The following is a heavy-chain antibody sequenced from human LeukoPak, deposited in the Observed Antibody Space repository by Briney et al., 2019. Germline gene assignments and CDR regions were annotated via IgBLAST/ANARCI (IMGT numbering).Heavy chain of an antibody. CDR1: GYTFTSYG. CDR3: ASSDYYDSSGLWGFDY. CDR2: IIPIFGTA. D-gene: IGHD3-22*01. J-gene: IGHJ4*02. Sequence: GASVKVSCKASGYTFTSYGISWVRQAPGQGLEWMGGIIPIFGTANYAQKFQGRVTITADESTSTAYMELSSLRSEDTAVYYCASSDYYDSSGLWGFDYWGQGTLVTVSS. V-gene: IGHV1-69*13.